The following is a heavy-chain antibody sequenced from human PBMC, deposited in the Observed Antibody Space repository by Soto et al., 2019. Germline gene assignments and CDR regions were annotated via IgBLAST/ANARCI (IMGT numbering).Heavy chain of an antibody. CDR1: GFTFSSYA. J-gene: IGHJ5*02. CDR3: ARDGYYYGSGSNWFDP. Sequence: PGGSLRLSCAASGFTFSSYAMHWVRQAPGKGLEWVAVISYDGSNKYYADSVKGRFTISRDNSKNTLYLQMNSLRAEDTAVYYCARDGYYYGSGSNWFDPWGQGTLVTVSS. V-gene: IGHV3-30-3*01. CDR2: ISYDGSNK. D-gene: IGHD3-10*01.